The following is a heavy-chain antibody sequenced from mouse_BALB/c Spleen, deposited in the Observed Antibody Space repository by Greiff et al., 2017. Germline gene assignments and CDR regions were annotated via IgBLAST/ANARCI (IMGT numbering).Heavy chain of an antibody. CDR2: IDPENGDT. CDR3: KRGDY. Sequence: VQLKQSGAELVRSGASVKLSCTASGFNIKDYYMHWVKQRPEQGLEWIGWIDPENGDTEYAPKFQGKATMTADTSSNTAYLQLSSLTSEDTAVYYCKRGDYWGQGTSVTVAS. J-gene: IGHJ4*01. CDR1: GFNIKDYY. V-gene: IGHV14-4*02.